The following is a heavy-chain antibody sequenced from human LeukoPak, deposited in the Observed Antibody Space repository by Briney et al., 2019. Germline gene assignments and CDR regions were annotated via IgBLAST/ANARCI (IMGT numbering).Heavy chain of an antibody. CDR1: GYTFTSYG. V-gene: IGHV1-18*01. CDR2: ISAYNGNT. D-gene: IGHD2-15*01. CDR3: ARDYYGYCSGGSCFEASDAFDI. J-gene: IGHJ3*02. Sequence: GASVKVSCKASGYTFTSYGISWVRQAPGQGLEWMGWISAYNGNTNYAQKLQGRVTMTTDTSTSTAYMELRSLRSDDTAVYYCARDYYGYCSGGSCFEASDAFDIWGQGTMVTVSS.